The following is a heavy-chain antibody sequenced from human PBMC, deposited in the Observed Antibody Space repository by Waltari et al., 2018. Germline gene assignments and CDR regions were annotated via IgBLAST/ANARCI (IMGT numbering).Heavy chain of an antibody. Sequence: QITLKESGPTLVKPTQTLTLTCDFSEFSFNTRGGGVGWIRQPPGKALQWLALIYWNDDKYYSPSLTGRLTIAKDTSKNQVVLTMTNMDPVDTATYYGAHYSSSSFRYFDYWGQGTLVTVSS. CDR1: EFSFNTRGGG. J-gene: IGHJ4*02. CDR3: AHYSSSSFRYFDY. V-gene: IGHV2-5*01. D-gene: IGHD6-6*01. CDR2: IYWNDDK.